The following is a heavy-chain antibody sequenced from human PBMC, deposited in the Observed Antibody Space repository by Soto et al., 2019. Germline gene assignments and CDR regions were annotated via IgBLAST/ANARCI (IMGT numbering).Heavy chain of an antibody. J-gene: IGHJ4*02. V-gene: IGHV1-18*01. CDR1: GYTFGHFY. CDR3: ARDEGGYDILTGYYKAHHFDQ. CDR2: ISPHNRNT. D-gene: IGHD3-9*01. Sequence: QVQLVQSGAEVKKPGDSVKVSCKASGYTFGHFYITWVRQAPGQGLEWMGAISPHNRNTNYAEKLRGRVTMTTDTSTTTAYMELRSLRSDDKAVYYCARDEGGYDILTGYYKAHHFDQWGQGALVTVSS.